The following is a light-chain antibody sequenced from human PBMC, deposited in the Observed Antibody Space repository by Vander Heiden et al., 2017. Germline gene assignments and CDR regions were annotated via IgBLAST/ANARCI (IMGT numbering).Light chain of an antibody. Sequence: DIQMTQSPSTLSASVGDRVTITCRASQSISSWLAWYQQKPGKAPKLLIYKASSLESGVPSRFSGSGSGTEFTLTISSLQPDDYATYYCQQYNSYALTFGGGTKVEIK. J-gene: IGKJ4*01. CDR2: KAS. CDR1: QSISSW. V-gene: IGKV1-5*03. CDR3: QQYNSYALT.